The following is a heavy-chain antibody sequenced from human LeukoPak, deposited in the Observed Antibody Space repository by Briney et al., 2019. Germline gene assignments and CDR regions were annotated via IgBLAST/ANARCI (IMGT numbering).Heavy chain of an antibody. D-gene: IGHD5-24*01. CDR3: ARHGWPGPPEPLDC. CDR2: THPGDSDT. CDR1: GYNFAQYR. J-gene: IGHJ4*02. V-gene: IGHV5-51*01. Sequence: GESLKISCKGSGYNFAQYRIGWVRQMPGKGLEWMGITHPGDSDTIYSPSFQGQATMSADKSISTAYLQWSSLKASDTAMYYCARHGWPGPPEPLDCWGQGTLVTVSS.